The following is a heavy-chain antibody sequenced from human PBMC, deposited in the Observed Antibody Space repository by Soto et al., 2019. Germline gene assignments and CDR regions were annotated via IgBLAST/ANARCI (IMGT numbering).Heavy chain of an antibody. CDR2: IWYDGGNK. D-gene: IGHD6-19*01. Sequence: QVQLVESGGGVVQPGRSLRLSCAASGFNFSSYVMHWVRQAPGKGLEWVAVIWYDGGNKYYADSVKGRFTISRDNSKHTLYLQMTSLRAEDTAVYYCARDGQWLPRDGLRSSYYFDYWGQGTLVTVSS. J-gene: IGHJ4*02. CDR1: GFNFSSYV. CDR3: ARDGQWLPRDGLRSSYYFDY. V-gene: IGHV3-33*01.